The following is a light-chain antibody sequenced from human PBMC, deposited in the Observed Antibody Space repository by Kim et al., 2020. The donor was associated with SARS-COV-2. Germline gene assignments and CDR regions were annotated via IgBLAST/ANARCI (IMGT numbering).Light chain of an antibody. J-gene: IGLJ2*01. Sequence: SVSPGQTASIPCSGDKLGDKYACWYQQKPGQSPVLVIYQDSKRPSGIPERFSGSNSGNTATLTISGTQAMDEADYYCQAWDSSFVVFGGGTQLTVL. CDR1: KLGDKY. CDR3: QAWDSSFVV. CDR2: QDS. V-gene: IGLV3-1*01.